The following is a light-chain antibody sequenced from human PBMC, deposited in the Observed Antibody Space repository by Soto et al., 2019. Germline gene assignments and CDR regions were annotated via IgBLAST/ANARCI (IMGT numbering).Light chain of an antibody. J-gene: IGLJ3*02. CDR3: GADLGSGSNFVGL. CDR2: VGTGGVVG. V-gene: IGLV9-49*01. CDR1: SGYSTYK. Sequence: QSVLTQPPSASASLGASVTLTCTLSSGYSTYKVDWSQQRPGEGPRFVMRVGTGGVVGSKGDGIPDRFSVLGSGLNRYLTIKNIQEEDESDCQCGADLGSGSNFVGLFGGGTKLPVL.